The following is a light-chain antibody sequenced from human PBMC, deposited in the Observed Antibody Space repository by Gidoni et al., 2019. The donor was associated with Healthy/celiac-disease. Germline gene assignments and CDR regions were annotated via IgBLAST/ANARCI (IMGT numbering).Light chain of an antibody. Sequence: QSVLTQPPSVSAPPGQKVTISCSGSSSNIGNNYVAWYQQLTGTAPQLLIYDNNKRPSGLPDRFSVSKSGTSATLGITGLQTGDEADYFCGTWDSSLSSGVFGGGTKLTVL. CDR2: DNN. CDR1: SSNIGNNY. J-gene: IGLJ2*01. CDR3: GTWDSSLSSGV. V-gene: IGLV1-51*01.